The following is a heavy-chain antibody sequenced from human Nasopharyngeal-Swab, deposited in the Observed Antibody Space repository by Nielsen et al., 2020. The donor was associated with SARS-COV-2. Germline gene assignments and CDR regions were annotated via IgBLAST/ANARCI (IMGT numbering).Heavy chain of an antibody. CDR2: IYYSGST. CDR3: ARARYCSSTSCYYAGGMDV. CDR1: GGSISNSY. D-gene: IGHD2-2*01. V-gene: IGHV4-59*01. Sequence: SETLSLTCTVSGGSISNSYWSWIRQPPGKGLEWIGYIYYSGSTNYNPSLKSRVTISVDTSKNQFSLKLSSVTAADTAVYYCARARYCSSTSCYYAGGMDVWGQGTTVTVSS. J-gene: IGHJ6*02.